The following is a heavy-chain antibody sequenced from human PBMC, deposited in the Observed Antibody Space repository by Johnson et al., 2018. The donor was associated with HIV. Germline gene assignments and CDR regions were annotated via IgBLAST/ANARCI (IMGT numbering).Heavy chain of an antibody. V-gene: IGHV3-7*04. D-gene: IGHD3-3*01. CDR1: GSTFSSYV. CDR3: ARAYYTFWSGYDAFDI. J-gene: IGHJ3*02. CDR2: IKQAGSEK. Sequence: VRLVESGGGVVQPRRSLRLSCAAFGSTFSSYVMHWVRQAPGKALEWVANIKQAGSEKYYVDSVTGRFTISRDNAKNSLYLQMNSLRAEDTAVYYCARAYYTFWSGYDAFDIWGQGTMVTVSS.